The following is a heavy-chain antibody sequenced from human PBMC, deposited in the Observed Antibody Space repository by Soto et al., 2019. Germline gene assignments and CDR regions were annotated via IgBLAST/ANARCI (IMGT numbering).Heavy chain of an antibody. D-gene: IGHD2-15*01. CDR3: ARGSSYHHYNMALDY. V-gene: IGHV3-21*01. J-gene: IGHJ4*02. CDR2: ISSSSSYI. CDR1: GFTFSSYS. Sequence: EVQLVESGGGLVKPGGSLRLSCAASGFTFSSYSMNWVRQAPGKGLEWVSSISSSSSYIYYADSVKGRFTISRDNAKNSLDLQMNSLRAEDTAVYYCARGSSYHHYNMALDYWGQGTLVTVSS.